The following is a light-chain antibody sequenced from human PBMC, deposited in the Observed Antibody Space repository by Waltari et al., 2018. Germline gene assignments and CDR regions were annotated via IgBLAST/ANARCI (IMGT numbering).Light chain of an antibody. CDR1: QDISNS. CDR2: DAS. V-gene: IGKV1-33*01. Sequence: DIQITQSPSSVSASVGDRVTITCQASQDISNSLNWYHQKPGKAPKLLIYDASELETGVPSRFSGSGSGTDFTFTSSSLQPEDIATYYCQQYQNLPYTFGQGTKLEI. J-gene: IGKJ2*01. CDR3: QQYQNLPYT.